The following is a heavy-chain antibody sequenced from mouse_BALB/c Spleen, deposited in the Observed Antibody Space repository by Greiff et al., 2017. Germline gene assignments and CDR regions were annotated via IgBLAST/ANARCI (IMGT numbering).Heavy chain of an antibody. CDR2: IWAGGST. CDR3: ARDPRSGTGAMDY. CDR1: GFSLTSYG. V-gene: IGHV2-9*02. J-gene: IGHJ4*01. D-gene: IGHD2-14*01. Sequence: VKLMESGPGLVAPSQSLSITCTVSGFSLTSYGVHWVRQPPGKGLEWLGVIWAGGSTNYNSALMSRLSISKDNSKSQVFLKMNSLQTDDTAMYYCARDPRSGTGAMDYWGQGTSVTVSS.